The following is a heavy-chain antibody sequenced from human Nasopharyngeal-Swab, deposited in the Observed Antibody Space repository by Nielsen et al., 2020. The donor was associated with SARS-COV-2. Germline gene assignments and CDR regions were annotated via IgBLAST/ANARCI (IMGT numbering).Heavy chain of an antibody. D-gene: IGHD2-15*01. V-gene: IGHV3-11*06. CDR2: ISSSSSYT. Sequence: GESLKISCAASGFTVSSNYMSWIRQAPGKGLEWVSYISSSSSYTNYADSVKGRFTISRDNAKNSLYLQMNSLRAEDTAVYYCARRGGYCSGGSCYDWFDPWGQGTLVTVSS. J-gene: IGHJ5*02. CDR1: GFTVSSNY. CDR3: ARRGGYCSGGSCYDWFDP.